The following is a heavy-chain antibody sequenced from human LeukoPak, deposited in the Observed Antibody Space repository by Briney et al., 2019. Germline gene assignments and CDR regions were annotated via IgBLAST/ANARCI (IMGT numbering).Heavy chain of an antibody. CDR3: ARVPGDY. J-gene: IGHJ4*02. CDR2: ISSSSSYK. V-gene: IGHV3-21*01. CDR1: GFTFSSYT. Sequence: PGGSLRLSCAASGFTFSSYTMNWVRQAPGKGLEWVSSISSSSSYKYYADSVKGRLTISRDNAKNSLFLQMNSLRAEDTAVYYCARVPGDYWGQGTLVTVSS.